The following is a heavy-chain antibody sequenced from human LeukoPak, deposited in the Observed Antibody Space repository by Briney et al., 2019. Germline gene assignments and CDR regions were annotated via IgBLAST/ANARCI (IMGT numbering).Heavy chain of an antibody. J-gene: IGHJ6*02. D-gene: IGHD6-19*01. V-gene: IGHV1-2*04. CDR3: ARDRASYSSGWYTNYYYGMDV. Sequence: ASVKVSCTASGYTFTGYYMHWVRQAPGQGLEWMGWINPNSGGTNYAQKFQGWVTMTRDTSISTAYMELSRLRSDDTAVYYCARDRASYSSGWYTNYYYGMDVWGQGTTVTVSS. CDR2: INPNSGGT. CDR1: GYTFTGYY.